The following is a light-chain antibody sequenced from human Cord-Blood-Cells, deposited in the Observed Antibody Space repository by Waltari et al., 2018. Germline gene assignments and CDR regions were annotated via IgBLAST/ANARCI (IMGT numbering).Light chain of an antibody. Sequence: DIQMTQAPSSLYASVGDRVIITCRASQSIISYLNWNEQKPGKATKLLIYAASSLQSGVPSRFSGSGSGTDFTLTISSLQPEDFATYYCQQSYSTPYSFGQGTKLEIK. CDR2: AAS. CDR1: QSIISY. J-gene: IGKJ2*03. CDR3: QQSYSTPYS. V-gene: IGKV1-39*01.